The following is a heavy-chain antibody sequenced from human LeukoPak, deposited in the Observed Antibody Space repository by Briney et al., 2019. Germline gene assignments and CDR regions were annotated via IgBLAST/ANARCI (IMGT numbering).Heavy chain of an antibody. CDR2: IIPIFGTA. D-gene: IGHD3-10*01. Sequence: ASVKVSCKASGGTFSSYAISWVRQAPGQGLEWMGGIIPIFGTANYAQKFQGRVTITADESTSTAYMELSSLRSEDTAVYYCANAHLWGSGSYFNWFDPWGQGTLVTVSS. CDR3: ANAHLWGSGSYFNWFDP. J-gene: IGHJ5*02. V-gene: IGHV1-69*13. CDR1: GGTFSSYA.